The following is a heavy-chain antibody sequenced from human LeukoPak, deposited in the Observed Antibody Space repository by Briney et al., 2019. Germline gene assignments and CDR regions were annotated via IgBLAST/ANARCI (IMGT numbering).Heavy chain of an antibody. V-gene: IGHV4-34*01. CDR1: GGSFSGYY. Sequence: PSETLSLTCAVCGGSFSGYYWSWIRQPPGKGLEWIGEINHSGSTNYNPSLKSRVTISVDTSKNQFSLKLSSVTAADTAVYYCAREGAGAHYFDYWGQGTLVTVSP. CDR2: INHSGST. CDR3: AREGAGAHYFDY. D-gene: IGHD1-26*01. J-gene: IGHJ4*02.